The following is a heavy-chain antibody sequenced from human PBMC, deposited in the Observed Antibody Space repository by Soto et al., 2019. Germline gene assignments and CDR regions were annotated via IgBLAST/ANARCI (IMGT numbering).Heavy chain of an antibody. Sequence: PSETLSLTCTVSGGSVSSGSYYWSWIRQHPGKGLEWIGYIYYSGSTDYNPSLQSRVTISVDTSKNQFSLKLSSVTAADTAVYYCARRKGSSSFYGMDVWGQGTTVTVSS. CDR1: GGSVSSGSYY. D-gene: IGHD6-13*01. J-gene: IGHJ6*02. CDR2: IYYSGST. V-gene: IGHV4-61*01. CDR3: ARRKGSSSFYGMDV.